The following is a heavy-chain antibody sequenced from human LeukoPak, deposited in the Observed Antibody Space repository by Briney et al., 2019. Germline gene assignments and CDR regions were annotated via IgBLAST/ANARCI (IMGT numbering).Heavy chain of an antibody. J-gene: IGHJ6*03. D-gene: IGHD6-13*01. Sequence: SETLSLTCTVSGGSISNYFWSCIRQPPGQALELLGYIYYSGSTKYIPSLRSRVTISVDTSNNQFSLRLSSVTPADTAVYYCARVPGYSSSWYHYYYMDVWGKGTTVTVSS. CDR1: GGSISNYF. CDR3: ARVPGYSSSWYHYYYMDV. V-gene: IGHV4-59*01. CDR2: IYYSGST.